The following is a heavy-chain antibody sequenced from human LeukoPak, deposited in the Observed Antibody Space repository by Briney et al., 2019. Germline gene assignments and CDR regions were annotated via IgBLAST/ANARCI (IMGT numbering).Heavy chain of an antibody. V-gene: IGHV4-59*08. CDR2: NYYGGST. CDR1: GGSISSYY. Sequence: SETLSLTCTVSGGSISSYYWSWVRQRPGKGLEWIGYNYYGGSTNYNPSFKSRVTISVDTSKNQFSLKLSSVTAADTAVYYCARHYGSGSYPLDYWGQGTLVTVSS. J-gene: IGHJ4*02. D-gene: IGHD3-10*01. CDR3: ARHYGSGSYPLDY.